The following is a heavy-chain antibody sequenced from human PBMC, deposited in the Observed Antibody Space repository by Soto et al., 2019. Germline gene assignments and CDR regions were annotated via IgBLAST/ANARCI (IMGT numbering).Heavy chain of an antibody. CDR2: IYYSGST. Sequence: QLQLQESGPGLVKPSETLSLTCTVSGGSISSSSYYWGWIRQPPGKGLEWIGSIYYSGSTHCNPSLKRRVTISVDTSKSQFSLKLSSVTAADTAVYYCSRHDYGDYVFDYWGQGTLVTVSS. D-gene: IGHD4-17*01. J-gene: IGHJ4*02. V-gene: IGHV4-39*01. CDR1: GGSISSSSYY. CDR3: SRHDYGDYVFDY.